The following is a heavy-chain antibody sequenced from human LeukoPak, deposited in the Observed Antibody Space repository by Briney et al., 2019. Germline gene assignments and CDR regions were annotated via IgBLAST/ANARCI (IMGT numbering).Heavy chain of an antibody. Sequence: ASVKVSRKASGYTFTSYGISWVRQAPGQGLEWMGWISAYNGNTNYAQKLQGRVTMTTDTSTSTAYMELRSLRSDDTAVCYCARDCSSTSCFHFYYYYYYGMDVWGQGTTVTVSS. D-gene: IGHD2-2*01. CDR1: GYTFTSYG. CDR3: ARDCSSTSCFHFYYYYYYGMDV. J-gene: IGHJ6*02. V-gene: IGHV1-18*01. CDR2: ISAYNGNT.